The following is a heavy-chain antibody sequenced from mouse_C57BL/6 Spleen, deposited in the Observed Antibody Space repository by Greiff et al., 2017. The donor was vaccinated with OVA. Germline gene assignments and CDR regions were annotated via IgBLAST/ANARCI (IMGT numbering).Heavy chain of an antibody. CDR1: GYTFTSYW. V-gene: IGHV1-64*01. J-gene: IGHJ2*01. D-gene: IGHD3-2*02. CDR2: IHPNSGST. Sequence: QVQLQQPGAELVKPGASVKLSCKASGYTFTSYWMHWVKQRPGQGLEWIGMIHPNSGSTKYNEKFKSKATLTVDKSSSTAYMQLSSLTSEDSAVYSCAFDSSGYCWGQGTTLPVSS. CDR3: AFDSSGYC.